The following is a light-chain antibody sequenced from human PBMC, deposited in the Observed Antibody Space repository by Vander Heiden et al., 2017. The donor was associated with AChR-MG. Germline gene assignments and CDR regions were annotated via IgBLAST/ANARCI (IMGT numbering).Light chain of an antibody. CDR1: QSVSSN. CDR2: DAS. CDR3: HVENTWLYT. J-gene: IGKJ2*01. Sequence: ETVMTQSPATLSVSPGERATLSCGASQSVSSNLAWYQQKPGQAPRLLIYDASTSATPIPPRFSGTGSGTAFTLTIISLQSEDFAVYYCHVENTWLYTFGQGTKLEIK. V-gene: IGKV3-15*01.